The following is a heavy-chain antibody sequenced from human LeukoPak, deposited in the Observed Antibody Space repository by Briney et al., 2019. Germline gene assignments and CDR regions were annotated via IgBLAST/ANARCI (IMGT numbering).Heavy chain of an antibody. CDR1: GGSISSYY. J-gene: IGHJ4*02. CDR2: IYYSGST. D-gene: IGHD3-10*01. Sequence: KSSETLSLTCTVSGGSISSYYWSWIRQPPGKGLEWIGYIYYSGSTNYNPSLKSRVTISVDTSKNQFSLKLSSATAADTAVYYCARKKYGSGSYYFYWGQGTLVTVSS. CDR3: ARKKYGSGSYYFY. V-gene: IGHV4-59*08.